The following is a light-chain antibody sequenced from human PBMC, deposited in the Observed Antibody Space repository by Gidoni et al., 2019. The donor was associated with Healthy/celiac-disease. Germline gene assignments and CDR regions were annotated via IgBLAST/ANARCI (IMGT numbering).Light chain of an antibody. CDR3: QQYNNWPKWT. CDR1: QSVSSN. CDR2: GAS. Sequence: EIVMTPSPATLSVSPGERATLSCRASQSVSSNLAWYQQKPGQAPRLLIYGASTRATGIPARFSGSGSGTEFTLTISSLQSEAFAVYYCQQYNNWPKWTFGQGTKVEIK. J-gene: IGKJ1*01. V-gene: IGKV3-15*01.